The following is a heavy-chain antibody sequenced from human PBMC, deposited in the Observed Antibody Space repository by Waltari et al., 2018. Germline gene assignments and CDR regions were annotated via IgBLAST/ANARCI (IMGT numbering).Heavy chain of an antibody. CDR3: ARDESAAGTPDY. CDR2: ISSSSSYI. D-gene: IGHD6-13*01. CDR1: GFTFSSYS. Sequence: EVQLVESGGGLVKPGGSLRLSCAASGFTFSSYSMNWVRQAPGKGLEWVSSISSSSSYIYYADSVKGRVTISRDNAKNSLYLQMNSLRAEDTAVYYCARDESAAGTPDYWGQGTLVTVSS. V-gene: IGHV3-21*01. J-gene: IGHJ4*02.